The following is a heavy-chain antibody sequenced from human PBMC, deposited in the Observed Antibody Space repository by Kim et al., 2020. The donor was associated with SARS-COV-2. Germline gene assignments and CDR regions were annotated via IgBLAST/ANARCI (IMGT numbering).Heavy chain of an antibody. CDR3: ARDKYGSGSSNDAFDI. J-gene: IGHJ3*02. D-gene: IGHD3-10*01. V-gene: IGHV3-11*06. Sequence: VKGRFTISRDNAKNSLYLQMNSLRAEDTAVYYCARDKYGSGSSNDAFDIWGQGTMVTVSS.